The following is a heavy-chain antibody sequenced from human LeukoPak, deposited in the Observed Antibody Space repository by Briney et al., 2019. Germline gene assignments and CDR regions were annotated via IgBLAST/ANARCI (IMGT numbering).Heavy chain of an antibody. Sequence: PGGSLRLSCAASGIIFSNYWMHWVRQAPGKGLVWVSRINRDGSSTSYADSVKGRFTISRDNAKNTLYLQMNSLRAEDTAVYYCARRFGELLYWGYYYYYMDVWGKGTTVTVSS. CDR3: ARRFGELLYWGYYYYYMDV. V-gene: IGHV3-74*01. CDR1: GIIFSNYW. CDR2: INRDGSST. J-gene: IGHJ6*03. D-gene: IGHD3-10*01.